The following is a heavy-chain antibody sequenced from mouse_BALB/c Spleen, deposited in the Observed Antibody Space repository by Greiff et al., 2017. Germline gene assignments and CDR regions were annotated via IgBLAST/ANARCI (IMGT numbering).Heavy chain of an antibody. CDR3: ARWADGYSFAY. V-gene: IGHV1-69*02. J-gene: IGHJ3*01. CDR1: GYTFTSYW. Sequence: QVQLQQPGAELVKPGASVKLSCKASGYTFTSYWMHWVKQRPGQGLEWIGEIDPSDSYTNYNQKFKGKATLTVDKSSSTAYMQLSSLTSEDSAVYYCARWADGYSFAYWGQGNLVTVSA. D-gene: IGHD2-3*01. CDR2: IDPSDSYT.